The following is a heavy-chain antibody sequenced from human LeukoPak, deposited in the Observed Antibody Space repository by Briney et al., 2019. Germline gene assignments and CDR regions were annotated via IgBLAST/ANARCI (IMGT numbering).Heavy chain of an antibody. Sequence: SETLSLTCTVSGGSISSYYWSWIRQPPGKGLEWIGYIYYSRSTNYNPSLKSRVTISVDTSKNQFSLKLSSVTAADTAVYYCAREAPPGHSSSWYNWGQGTLVTVSS. J-gene: IGHJ4*02. CDR2: IYYSRST. CDR3: AREAPPGHSSSWYN. D-gene: IGHD6-13*01. V-gene: IGHV4-59*01. CDR1: GGSISSYY.